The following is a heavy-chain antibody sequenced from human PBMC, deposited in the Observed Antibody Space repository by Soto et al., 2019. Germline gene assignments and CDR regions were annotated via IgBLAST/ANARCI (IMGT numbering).Heavy chain of an antibody. Sequence: SVKVSCKASGGTFSSYTISWVRQAPGQGLEWMGRIIPILGIANYAQKFQGRVTITADKSTSTAYMELSSLRSEDTAVYYCARDKRDILTGYFFLDPWGQGTLVTVSS. CDR1: GGTFSSYT. V-gene: IGHV1-69*04. CDR3: ARDKRDILTGYFFLDP. D-gene: IGHD3-9*01. J-gene: IGHJ5*02. CDR2: IIPILGIA.